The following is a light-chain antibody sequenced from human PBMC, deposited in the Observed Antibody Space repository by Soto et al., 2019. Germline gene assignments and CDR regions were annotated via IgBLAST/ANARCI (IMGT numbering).Light chain of an antibody. Sequence: IVLTQSPGTLYLSPGERATLSCRASQSVSSSYLAWYQHKPGQAPRLLIYGASSRATGIPDRFSGSGSGTDFTLTISRLEPEDVAVYYCQQYGSSPHTFGQGTKLEIK. CDR1: QSVSSSY. J-gene: IGKJ2*01. CDR3: QQYGSSPHT. V-gene: IGKV3-20*01. CDR2: GAS.